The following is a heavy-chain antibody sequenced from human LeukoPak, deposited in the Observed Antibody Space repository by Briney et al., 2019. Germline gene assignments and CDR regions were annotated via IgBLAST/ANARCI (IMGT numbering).Heavy chain of an antibody. CDR3: ARGYSNVDY. J-gene: IGHJ4*02. CDR2: ISSSSNSI. Sequence: GGSLRLSCAASGFTFSTYSMNWVRQAPGKGLEWVSSISSSSNSINYADSVKGRFTISRDNAKNSLYLQMNSLRAEDTAVYYCARGYSNVDYWGQGTLVTVPS. V-gene: IGHV3-21*01. D-gene: IGHD4-11*01. CDR1: GFTFSTYS.